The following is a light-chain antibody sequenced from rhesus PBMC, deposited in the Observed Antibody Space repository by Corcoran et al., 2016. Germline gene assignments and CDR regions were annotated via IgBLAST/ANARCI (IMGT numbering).Light chain of an antibody. CDR2: RAA. CDR1: QGSSSW. V-gene: IGKV1-21*01. J-gene: IGKJ3*01. CDR3: QKYKSVPFT. Sequence: DIQMTQSPSSLSASVGDRVTITCRASQGSSSWLAWYQQKPGKAPKLLIYRAASLQSGVPSRFSGSGSGTDFTLTHSSLQPENFTTYFCQKYKSVPFTFGPGTKLDIK.